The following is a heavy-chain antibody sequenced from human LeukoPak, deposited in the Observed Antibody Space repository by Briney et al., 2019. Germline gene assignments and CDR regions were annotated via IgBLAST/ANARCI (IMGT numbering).Heavy chain of an antibody. CDR3: AKDQPPWYYYESSGYYGTGYFDY. D-gene: IGHD3-22*01. Sequence: GGSLRLSCAASGFTFSSYSMNWVRQAPGKGLEWVSSISSSSSYIYYADSVKGRFIISRDNSKNTLYLQMNSLRAEDTAVYYCAKDQPPWYYYESSGYYGTGYFDYWGQGTLVTVSS. CDR2: ISSSSSYI. CDR1: GFTFSSYS. V-gene: IGHV3-21*04. J-gene: IGHJ4*02.